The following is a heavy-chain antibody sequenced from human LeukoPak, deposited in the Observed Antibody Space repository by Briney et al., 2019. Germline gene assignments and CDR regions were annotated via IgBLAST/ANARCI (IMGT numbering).Heavy chain of an antibody. V-gene: IGHV4-61*02. D-gene: IGHD6-13*01. CDR1: GGSISSGSYY. CDR2: IYTSGST. Sequence: SQTLSLTCTVSGGSISSGSYYWSWIWQPAGKGLEWIGRIYTSGSTNYNPSLKSRVTISVDTSKNQFSLKLSSVTAADTAVYYCARASVYSSTIDYWGQGTLVTVSS. J-gene: IGHJ4*02. CDR3: ARASVYSSTIDY.